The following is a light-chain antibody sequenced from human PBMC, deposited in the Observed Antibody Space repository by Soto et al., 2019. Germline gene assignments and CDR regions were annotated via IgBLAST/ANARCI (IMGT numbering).Light chain of an antibody. CDR2: AAS. J-gene: IGKJ1*01. Sequence: DIEMTQSPSTLSASVGDRVTITCRASQSISSWLAWYQQKPGKAPKRLIYAASSLQSGGPSRFSGSGSGTDFTLTISSLQPEDFATYYCQQSYSTPLWTFGQGTKVDIK. CDR3: QQSYSTPLWT. CDR1: QSISSW. V-gene: IGKV1-39*01.